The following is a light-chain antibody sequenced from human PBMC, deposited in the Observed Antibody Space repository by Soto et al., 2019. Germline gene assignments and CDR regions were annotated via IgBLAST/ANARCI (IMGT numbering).Light chain of an antibody. CDR2: EVS. CDR1: RSDVGGYNS. CDR3: SSYAGRNTLYV. V-gene: IGLV2-8*01. J-gene: IGLJ1*01. Sequence: QSALTQPPSASGSPGQSVTISCPGTRSDVGGYNSVSWYQQHPGKAPKLMIYEVSKRPSGVPDRFSGSKSGNTASLTVSGLQAEDEADYYCSSYAGRNTLYVFGTGTKVTVL.